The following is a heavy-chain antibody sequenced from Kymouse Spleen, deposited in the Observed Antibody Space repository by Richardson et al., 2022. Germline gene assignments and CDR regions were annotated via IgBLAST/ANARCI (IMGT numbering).Heavy chain of an antibody. J-gene: IGHJ6*02. D-gene: IGHD4-23*01. CDR2: IKSKTDGGTT. CDR1: GFTFSNAW. Sequence: EVQLVESGGGLVKPGGSLRLSCAASGFTFSNAWMSWVRQAPGKGLEWVGRIKSKTDGGTTDYAAPVKGRFTISRDDSKNTLYLQMNSLKTEDTAVYYCTTVSTVVTSGDYYYGMDVWGQGTTVTVSS. V-gene: IGHV3-15*01. CDR3: TTVSTVVTSGDYYYGMDV.